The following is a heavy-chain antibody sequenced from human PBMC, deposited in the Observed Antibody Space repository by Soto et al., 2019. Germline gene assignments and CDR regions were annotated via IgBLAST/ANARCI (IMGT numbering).Heavy chain of an antibody. D-gene: IGHD6-19*01. CDR3: ARVDSSVDYYFDY. V-gene: IGHV3-23*01. CDR1: GVSSGEYG. CDR2: VSDNGGRT. J-gene: IGHJ4*02. Sequence: RLSYATSGVSSGEYGIRCGRQAPGKGLEWVSAVSDNGGRTRYADSVKGRFTISRDNSQNTLYLQMLSLRAEDTVVYYCARVDSSVDYYFDYWAQGTLVTVSS.